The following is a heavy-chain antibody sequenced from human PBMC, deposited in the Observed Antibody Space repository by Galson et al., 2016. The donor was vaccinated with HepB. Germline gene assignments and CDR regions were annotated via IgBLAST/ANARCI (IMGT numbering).Heavy chain of an antibody. D-gene: IGHD3-3*01. CDR3: AREGAIFGVVTNWFDP. Sequence: SLRLSCAASGFALSSFNMNWVRQTPGKGLEWISYISSSRNTIDYADSVKGRFTISRDNAKNSLYLQMNSLRAEDTAVYYCAREGAIFGVVTNWFDPWGQGTLVTVSS. CDR1: GFALSSFN. J-gene: IGHJ5*02. V-gene: IGHV3-48*01. CDR2: ISSSRNTI.